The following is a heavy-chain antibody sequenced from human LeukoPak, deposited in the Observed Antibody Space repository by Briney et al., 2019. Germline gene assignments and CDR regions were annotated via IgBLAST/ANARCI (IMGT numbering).Heavy chain of an antibody. D-gene: IGHD5-18*01. J-gene: IGHJ5*02. CDR2: ISYDGSNK. CDR3: AKEADTAMVEANWFDP. V-gene: IGHV3-30*18. CDR1: GFTFSSYG. Sequence: GRSLRLSCAACGFTFSSYGMHWVRQAPGKGLEWVAVISYDGSNKYYADSVKGRFTISRDNSKNTLYLQMNSLRAEDTAVYYCAKEADTAMVEANWFDPWGQGTLVTVSS.